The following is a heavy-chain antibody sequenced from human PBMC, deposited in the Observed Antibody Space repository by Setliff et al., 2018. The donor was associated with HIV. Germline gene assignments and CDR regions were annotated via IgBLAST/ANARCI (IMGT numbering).Heavy chain of an antibody. J-gene: IGHJ4*02. CDR3: AKELAASGLGYFDS. D-gene: IGHD3-22*01. Sequence: GGSLRLSCAASGFTVSNNYMSWVRQAPGEGLEWVSAILSTGERTLYADSVKGRFTISRDNSKNTVYLQMNSLRAEDTAEYYCAKELAASGLGYFDSWGRGILVTVSS. V-gene: IGHV3-23*01. CDR2: ILSTGERT. CDR1: GFTVSNNY.